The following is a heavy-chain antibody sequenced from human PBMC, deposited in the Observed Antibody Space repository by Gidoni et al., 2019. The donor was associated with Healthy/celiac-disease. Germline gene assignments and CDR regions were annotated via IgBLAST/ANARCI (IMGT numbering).Heavy chain of an antibody. D-gene: IGHD6-19*01. Sequence: QAPGQGLEWMGIINPSGGSTSYAQKFQGRVTMTRDTSTSTVYMELSSLRSEDTAVYYCARGSLGSQIRNIAVALYSWGQGTLVTFS. V-gene: IGHV1-46*01. J-gene: IGHJ4*02. CDR3: ARGSLGSQIRNIAVALYS. CDR2: INPSGGST.